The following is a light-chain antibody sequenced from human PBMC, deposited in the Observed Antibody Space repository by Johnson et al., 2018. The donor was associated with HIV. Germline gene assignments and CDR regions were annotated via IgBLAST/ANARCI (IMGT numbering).Light chain of an antibody. CDR2: GND. Sequence: AVLTQPPSVSGAPGQRVTISCTGSSSNIGAGYDVHWYQEFPGTAPKLLIYGNDNRPSGVPERFSGSKSGTSASLAITGLQAEDEADYYCQSYDNALSGSKGFGTWTEVTVL. V-gene: IGLV1-40*01. CDR3: QSYDNALSGSKG. CDR1: SSNIGAGYD. J-gene: IGLJ1*01.